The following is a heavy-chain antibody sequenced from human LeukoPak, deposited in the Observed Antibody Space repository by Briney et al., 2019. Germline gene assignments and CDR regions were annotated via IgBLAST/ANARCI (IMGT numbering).Heavy chain of an antibody. V-gene: IGHV4-30-4*08. CDR2: IYNSGTT. CDR1: GDSISSTDYY. D-gene: IGHD3-10*01. Sequence: SQTLSLTCTVSGDSISSTDYYWGWVRQPPGKGLEWIGYIYNSGTTYYNPSLKSRVTISVDTSKNQFYLKLRSVTAADTAVYYCAKDPTGYWGQGTLVTVSS. CDR3: AKDPTGY. J-gene: IGHJ4*02.